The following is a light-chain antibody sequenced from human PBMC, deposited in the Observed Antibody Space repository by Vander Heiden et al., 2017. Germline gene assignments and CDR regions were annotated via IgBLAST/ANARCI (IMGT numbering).Light chain of an antibody. CDR3: QQYDNLPFT. CDR2: DAS. V-gene: IGKV1-33*01. Sequence: DIQMTQSPSSLSASVGDRVTITCQASQDISNYLNWYQQKPGKARKLLIYDASNLETGVPSRFSGSGSGTDFTFTISSLQPEDIATYYWQQYDNLPFTFGPGTKVDIK. J-gene: IGKJ3*01. CDR1: QDISNY.